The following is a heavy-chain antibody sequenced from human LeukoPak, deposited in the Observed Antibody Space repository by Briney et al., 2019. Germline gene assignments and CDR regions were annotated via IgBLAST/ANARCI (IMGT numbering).Heavy chain of an antibody. Sequence: PGGSLRLSCVASGFTLSNYLMSCVRQVPGKGLEWVANIKQDESEKYYVDSVKGRFTISRDNSQNMLYLQMSSLRAEDTAIYYCAKDAGNWGSRFDYWGQGTLVTVSS. J-gene: IGHJ4*02. CDR1: GFTLSNYL. CDR3: AKDAGNWGSRFDY. V-gene: IGHV3-7*03. CDR2: IKQDESEK. D-gene: IGHD7-27*01.